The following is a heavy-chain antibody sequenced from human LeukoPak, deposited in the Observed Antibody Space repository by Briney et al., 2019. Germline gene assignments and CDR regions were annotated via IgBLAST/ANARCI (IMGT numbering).Heavy chain of an antibody. CDR1: GGSFSGYY. D-gene: IGHD2-21*01. CDR3: ASYSPRVSSDH. Sequence: SETLSLTCAVYGGSFSGYYWSWIRQPPGKGLEWIGEINHSGSTNYNPSLKSRVTISVDTSKNQFSLKLSSVTAADTAVYYCASYSPRVSSDHWGQGTLVTVSS. V-gene: IGHV4-34*01. CDR2: INHSGST. J-gene: IGHJ5*02.